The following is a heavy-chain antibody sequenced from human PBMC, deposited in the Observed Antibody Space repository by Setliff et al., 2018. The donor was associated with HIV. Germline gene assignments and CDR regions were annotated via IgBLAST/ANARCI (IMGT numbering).Heavy chain of an antibody. CDR2: ITPSGAT. D-gene: IGHD6-13*01. Sequence: PSETLSLTCAVYGGSVSGHYWGWFCQPPGKGLEWIGEITPSGATNYLPSLKSRVTMSLDTSKNQFSLTLNSVTAADTAVYYCAGQPAFQQRAYFGYWGQGTLVTVSS. J-gene: IGHJ4*02. CDR1: GGSVSGHY. CDR3: AGQPAFQQRAYFGY. V-gene: IGHV4-34*01.